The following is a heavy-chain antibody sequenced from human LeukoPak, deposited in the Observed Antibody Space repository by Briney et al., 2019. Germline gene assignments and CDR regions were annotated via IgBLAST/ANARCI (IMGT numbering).Heavy chain of an antibody. CDR2: IRYDGSNK. D-gene: IGHD5-24*01. Sequence: GGSLRLSCAASGFTFSSYGMHWVRQAPGKGLEWVAFIRYDGSNKYYADSVKGRFTISRDNSKNTLYLQMNSLRAEDTAVYYCAKALQNPSFSVGYWGQGTLVTVSS. V-gene: IGHV3-30*02. CDR3: AKALQNPSFSVGY. J-gene: IGHJ4*02. CDR1: GFTFSSYG.